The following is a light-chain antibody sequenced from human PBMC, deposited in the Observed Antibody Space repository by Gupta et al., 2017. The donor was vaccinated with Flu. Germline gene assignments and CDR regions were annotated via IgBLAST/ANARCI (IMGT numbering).Light chain of an antibody. CDR1: NSNIENNY. V-gene: IGLV1-51*01. Sequence: SNSNIENNYVSWYQQVPGTAPTFLNYDDYKRPPGIPGRFSGSKSGTSATLAIYEIQPGDEALYFCGTWDTDLSAVVFGGGTKVTVL. CDR2: DDY. J-gene: IGLJ3*02. CDR3: GTWDTDLSAVV.